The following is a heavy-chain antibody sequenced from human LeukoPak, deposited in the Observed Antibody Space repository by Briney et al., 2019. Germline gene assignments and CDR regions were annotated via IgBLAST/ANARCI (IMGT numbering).Heavy chain of an antibody. Sequence: GASVKVSCKASGGTFSSYAISWVRQAPGQGLEWMGGIIPIFGTANYAQKFQGRVTITADKSTSTAYMELSSLRSEDTAVYYCASRYCSSTSCYDYYYGMDVWGKGTTVTVSS. D-gene: IGHD2-2*01. CDR2: IIPIFGTA. CDR3: ASRYCSSTSCYDYYYGMDV. V-gene: IGHV1-69*06. J-gene: IGHJ6*04. CDR1: GGTFSSYA.